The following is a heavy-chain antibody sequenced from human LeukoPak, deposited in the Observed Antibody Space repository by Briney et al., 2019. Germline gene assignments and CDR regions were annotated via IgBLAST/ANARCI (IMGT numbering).Heavy chain of an antibody. Sequence: ASVKVSCKASGYTFTGYYMHWVRQAPVQGLESMGWINPNSGGTNYAQKFQGRVTMTRDTSISTAYMELSRLRSDDTAVYYCARAFTGTLPNFDYWGQGTLVTVSS. D-gene: IGHD1-7*01. CDR2: INPNSGGT. CDR3: ARAFTGTLPNFDY. V-gene: IGHV1-2*02. CDR1: GYTFTGYY. J-gene: IGHJ4*02.